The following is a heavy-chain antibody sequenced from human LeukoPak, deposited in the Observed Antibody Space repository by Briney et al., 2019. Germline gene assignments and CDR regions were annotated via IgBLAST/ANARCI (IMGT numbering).Heavy chain of an antibody. CDR1: GYTFTSYY. Sequence: ASVKVSCKASGYTFTSYYMDWVRQAPGQGLEWMGIINPSGGSTSYAQKFQGRVTMTRDTSTSTVYMELSSLRSEDTAVYYCASGGGYSGYDTLDFDYWGQGTLVTVSS. J-gene: IGHJ4*02. D-gene: IGHD5-12*01. CDR3: ASGGGYSGYDTLDFDY. CDR2: INPSGGST. V-gene: IGHV1-46*01.